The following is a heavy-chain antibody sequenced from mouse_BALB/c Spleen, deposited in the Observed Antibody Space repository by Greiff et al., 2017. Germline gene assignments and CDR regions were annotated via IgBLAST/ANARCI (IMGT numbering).Heavy chain of an antibody. V-gene: IGHV5-4*02. D-gene: IGHD1-1*02. CDR3: ARDAGGFFAY. J-gene: IGHJ3*01. CDR1: GFTFSDYY. CDR2: ISDGGSYT. Sequence: EVHLVESGGGLVKPGGSLKLSCAASGFTFSDYYMYWVRQTPEKRLEWVATISDGGSYTYYPDSVKGRFTISRDNAKNNLYLQMSSLKSEDTAMYYCARDAGGFFAYWGQGTLVTVSA.